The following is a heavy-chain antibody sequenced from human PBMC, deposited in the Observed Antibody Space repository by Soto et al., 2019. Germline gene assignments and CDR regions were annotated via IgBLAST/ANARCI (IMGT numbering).Heavy chain of an antibody. CDR2: ISGSGVST. Sequence: GGSLRLSCAASGFTFSRYAMSWVRQAPGKGLEWVSAISGSGVSTYYADSVKGRFTISRDNSKNTLYLQMNSLRAEDTAVYYCAKDLYSSSPTFLDYWGQGTLFTVSS. J-gene: IGHJ4*02. V-gene: IGHV3-23*01. CDR1: GFTFSRYA. D-gene: IGHD6-6*01. CDR3: AKDLYSSSPTFLDY.